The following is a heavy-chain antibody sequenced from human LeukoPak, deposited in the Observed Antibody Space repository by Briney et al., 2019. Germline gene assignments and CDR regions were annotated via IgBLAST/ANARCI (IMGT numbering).Heavy chain of an antibody. V-gene: IGHV4-34*01. Sequence: SETLSLTCAVCGGSFSGYYWSWIRQPPGKGLEWIGEINHSGSTNYNPSLKSRVTISVDTSKNQFSLKLSSVTAADTAVYFCALIVVLKTHAFDIWGQGTMVTVSS. CDR2: INHSGST. CDR1: GGSFSGYY. CDR3: ALIVVLKTHAFDI. J-gene: IGHJ3*02. D-gene: IGHD3-16*02.